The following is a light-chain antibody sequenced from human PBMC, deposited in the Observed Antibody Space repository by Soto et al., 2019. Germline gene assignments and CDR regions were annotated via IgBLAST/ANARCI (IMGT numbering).Light chain of an antibody. J-gene: IGKJ1*01. CDR1: QSVSSH. Sequence: EIELTQSPATLSLSPGERATLSCRASQSVSSHLAWFQQKPGQAPSLLMYGGSTRATGMPARFSGSGSGTELTITISSLQSEDFAVYDCQQYGSSPTTFGQGTKVDIK. CDR3: QQYGSSPTT. CDR2: GGS. V-gene: IGKV3-15*01.